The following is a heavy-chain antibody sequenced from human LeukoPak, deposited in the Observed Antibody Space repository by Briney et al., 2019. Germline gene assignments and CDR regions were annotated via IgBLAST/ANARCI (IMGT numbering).Heavy chain of an antibody. CDR3: ARDPPGIAASVSGG. CDR1: GFTVSNNY. CDR2: IYSVGTT. J-gene: IGHJ4*02. Sequence: GGSLRLSCKASGFTVSNNYVNWVRQAPGKGLEWVALIYSVGTTNYADSVKGRFTISRDNSKNTLYLQMTNVRVEDTAVYYCARDPPGIAASVSGGWAQGTLVTVSS. D-gene: IGHD6-13*01. V-gene: IGHV3-53*01.